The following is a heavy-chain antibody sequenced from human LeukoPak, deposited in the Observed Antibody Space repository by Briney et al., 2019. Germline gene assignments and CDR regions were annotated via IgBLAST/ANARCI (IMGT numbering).Heavy chain of an antibody. CDR1: GGSISSGVYY. V-gene: IGHV4-30-4*01. Sequence: SETLSLTCTVSGGSISSGVYYWSWIRQPPGKGLEWIGYIYYSGSTYYNPSLKSRVTISVDTSKNQFSLKLSSVTAADTAVYYCAREMRVCTSISCPSYYFDYWGQGTLVTVSS. D-gene: IGHD2-2*01. CDR3: AREMRVCTSISCPSYYFDY. J-gene: IGHJ4*02. CDR2: IYYSGST.